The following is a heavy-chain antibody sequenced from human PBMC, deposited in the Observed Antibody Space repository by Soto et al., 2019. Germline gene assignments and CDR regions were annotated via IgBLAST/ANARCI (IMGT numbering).Heavy chain of an antibody. J-gene: IGHJ4*02. V-gene: IGHV1-69*01. CDR1: GDTFSRYA. D-gene: IGHD3-22*01. CDR2: IIPMFGTA. Sequence: QVQLVQSGAEVKKPGSSVKVSCKASGDTFSRYAINWVRQAPGQVLEWMGGIIPMFGTANYAQKFKGRVTITAGESTSTVYMELSSLRSEDTAVYYCARVGPAHYYDSSGYYSPLDYWGQGTLVTVSS. CDR3: ARVGPAHYYDSSGYYSPLDY.